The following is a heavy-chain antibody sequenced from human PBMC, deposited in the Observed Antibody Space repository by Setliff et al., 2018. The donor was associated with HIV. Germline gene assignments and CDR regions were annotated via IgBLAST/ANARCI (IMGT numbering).Heavy chain of an antibody. D-gene: IGHD6-13*01. J-gene: IGHJ6*02. CDR1: GYTFTSYG. V-gene: IGHV1-18*01. CDR3: ASSWSRVPYYGMDV. CDR2: ISAYNGDT. Sequence: ASVKVSCKASGYTFTSYGISWVRQAPGQGLEWMGLISAYNGDTNYAQKLQGRVTMTTDTSTSTAYMELSSLRSDDTAVYYCASSWSRVPYYGMDVWGQGTTVTVSS.